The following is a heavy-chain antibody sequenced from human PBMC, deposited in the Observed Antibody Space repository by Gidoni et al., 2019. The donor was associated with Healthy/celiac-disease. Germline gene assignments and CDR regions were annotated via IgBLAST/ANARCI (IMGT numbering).Heavy chain of an antibody. V-gene: IGHV3-66*02. CDR3: ARDTAAYYDSSGYYYHWFDP. D-gene: IGHD3-22*01. CDR2: IYSGGST. CDR1: GFTVRSNY. J-gene: IGHJ5*02. Sequence: EVQLVESGGGLVQPGGSLRLSCAASGFTVRSNYMSWVRQAPGKGLEWVSVIYSGGSTYYADSVKGRFTISRDNSKNTLYLQMNSLRAEDTAVYYCARDTAAYYDSSGYYYHWFDPCGQGTLVTVSS.